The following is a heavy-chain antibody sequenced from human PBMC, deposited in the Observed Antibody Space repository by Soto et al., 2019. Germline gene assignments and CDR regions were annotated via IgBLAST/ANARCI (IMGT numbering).Heavy chain of an antibody. D-gene: IGHD3-10*01. CDR1: GFTFSTYW. CDR3: ARTSSGTYVNYFDF. CDR2: IKQDGSEK. Sequence: SGGSLRFSCAASGFTFSTYWMSWVRQAPGKGLEWVANIKQDGSEKYYVDSVKGRFTISRDTAKNSLYLQMNSLRAEDTAVYYCARTSSGTYVNYFDFWGRGTLVTVSS. V-gene: IGHV3-7*01. J-gene: IGHJ4*02.